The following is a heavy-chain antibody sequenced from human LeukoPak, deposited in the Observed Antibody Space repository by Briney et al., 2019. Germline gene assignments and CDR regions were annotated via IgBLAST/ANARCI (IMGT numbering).Heavy chain of an antibody. CDR1: GFTFSSYW. CDR2: IKQDGSEK. V-gene: IGHV3-7*01. D-gene: IGHD4-17*01. CDR3: ARGGDYGAYDFSDY. Sequence: GGSLRVSCAASGFTFSSYWLSWVRQAPGKGLEWVANIKQDGSEKYYVDSVKGRFTISRDNAKNSLYLQMNSLRAEDTAVYYCARGGDYGAYDFSDYWGQGTLVTVSS. J-gene: IGHJ4*02.